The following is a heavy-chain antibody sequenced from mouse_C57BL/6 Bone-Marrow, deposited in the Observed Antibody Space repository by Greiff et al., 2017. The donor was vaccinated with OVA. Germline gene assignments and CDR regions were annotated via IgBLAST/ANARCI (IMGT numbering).Heavy chain of an antibody. Sequence: QVQLQQPGAELVKPGASVKVSCKASGYTFTSYWMHWVKQRPGQGLEWIGRIHPYDSDTNYNQKFKGKATLTVDKSSSTAYMQLSSLTSEDSAVYYCAIKHYYGSSYVAMYYWGQGTSVTVSS. D-gene: IGHD1-1*01. CDR2: IHPYDSDT. CDR3: AIKHYYGSSYVAMYY. CDR1: GYTFTSYW. J-gene: IGHJ4*01. V-gene: IGHV1-74*01.